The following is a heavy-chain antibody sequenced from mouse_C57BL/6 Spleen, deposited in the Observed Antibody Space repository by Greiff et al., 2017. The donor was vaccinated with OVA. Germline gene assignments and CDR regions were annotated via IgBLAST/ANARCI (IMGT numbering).Heavy chain of an antibody. CDR2: IHPNSGST. CDR3: ARRYSNSFDY. Sequence: QVQLQQSGAELVKPGASVKLSCKASGYTFTSYWMHWVKQRPGQGLEWIGMIHPNSGSTNYNEKFKGKATLTVDKSSSTAYMQLSSLTSEDSAVYYCARRYSNSFDYWGQGTTLTVSS. D-gene: IGHD2-5*01. CDR1: GYTFTSYW. V-gene: IGHV1-64*01. J-gene: IGHJ2*01.